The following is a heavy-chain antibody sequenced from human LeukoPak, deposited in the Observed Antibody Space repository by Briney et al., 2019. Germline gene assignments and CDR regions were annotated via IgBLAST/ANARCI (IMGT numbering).Heavy chain of an antibody. Sequence: PGGSLRLSCAASGFTFSSYWMSWVRQAPGKGLEWVANIKQDGSEKYYMDSVKGRFTISRDNAKNSLYLQMNSLRAEDTAVYYCARDREEYYYDSSGYYPTHDYWGQGTLVTVSS. V-gene: IGHV3-7*01. CDR3: ARDREEYYYDSSGYYPTHDY. CDR2: IKQDGSEK. D-gene: IGHD3-22*01. J-gene: IGHJ4*02. CDR1: GFTFSSYW.